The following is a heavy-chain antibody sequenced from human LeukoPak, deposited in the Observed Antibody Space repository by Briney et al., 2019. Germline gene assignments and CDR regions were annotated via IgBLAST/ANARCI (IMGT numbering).Heavy chain of an antibody. J-gene: IGHJ4*02. CDR3: VRASGSFDY. V-gene: IGHV3-23*01. Sequence: TGGSLRLSCAASGFTFSSYAMSWVRQAPGKGLEWVSAISGSGGSTYYADSVKGRFTISRDNSRKTLYLQMNSLRVDDTAVYYCVRASGSFDYWGQGTLVTVSS. D-gene: IGHD3-10*01. CDR1: GFTFSSYA. CDR2: ISGSGGST.